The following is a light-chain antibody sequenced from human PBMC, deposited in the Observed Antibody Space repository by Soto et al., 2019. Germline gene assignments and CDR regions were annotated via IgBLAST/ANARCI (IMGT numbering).Light chain of an antibody. V-gene: IGKV3-20*01. J-gene: IGKJ1*01. CDR2: GAS. CDR3: QQYGSPVT. Sequence: EIVLTQSPGTLSLSPGERATLSCRASQSVSSSYLAWYQQKPDQAPRLLIYGASSRATGIPDRFSGSGSGTDFTLTISRLEPEDFAVYYCQQYGSPVTFGQGTKV. CDR1: QSVSSSY.